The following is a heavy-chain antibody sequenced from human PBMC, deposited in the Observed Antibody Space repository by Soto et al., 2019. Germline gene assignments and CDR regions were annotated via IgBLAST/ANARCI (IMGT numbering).Heavy chain of an antibody. J-gene: IGHJ4*02. V-gene: IGHV4-59*01. D-gene: IGHD3-9*01. CDR1: GGSISSYY. Sequence: PSETLSLTCTVSGGSISSYYWSWIRQPPGKGLEWIGYIYYSGSTNYNPSLKSRVTISVDTSKNQFSLRLSSVTAADTAVYYCARADYDILTGYYRPTHFGYWGQGTLVTVSS. CDR2: IYYSGST. CDR3: ARADYDILTGYYRPTHFGY.